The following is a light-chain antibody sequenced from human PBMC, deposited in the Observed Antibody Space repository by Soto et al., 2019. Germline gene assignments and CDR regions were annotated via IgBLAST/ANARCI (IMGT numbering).Light chain of an antibody. CDR3: QQFGISSWT. V-gene: IGKV3-20*01. CDR1: QSVSSSY. CDR2: GAT. J-gene: IGKJ1*01. Sequence: ESGMTQSPGTLSLSPGEKATLSCRASQSVSSSYLAWYQQKPGQAPRLLIYGATSRATGIPDRFSGSGSGTDFTLTVSRLEPEDFAVYYCQQFGISSWTFGQGTKVEIK.